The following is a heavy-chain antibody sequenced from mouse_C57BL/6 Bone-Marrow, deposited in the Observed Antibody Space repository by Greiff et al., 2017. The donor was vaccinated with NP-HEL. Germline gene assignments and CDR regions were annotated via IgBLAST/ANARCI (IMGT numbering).Heavy chain of an antibody. J-gene: IGHJ2*01. CDR3: TSPITTVVCY. V-gene: IGHV1-15*01. Sequence: VQLQQSGAELVRPGASVTLSCKASGYTFTDYEMHWVKQTPVHGLEWIGAIDPETGGTAYNQKFKGKAILTADKSSSTAYMELRSLTSEDAAVYYCTSPITTVVCYWGQGTTLTVSS. CDR1: GYTFTDYE. CDR2: IDPETGGT. D-gene: IGHD1-1*01.